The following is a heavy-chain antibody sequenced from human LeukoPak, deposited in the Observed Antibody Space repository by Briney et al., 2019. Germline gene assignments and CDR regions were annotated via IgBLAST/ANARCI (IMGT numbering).Heavy chain of an antibody. CDR2: IYYSGNT. V-gene: IGHV4-59*01. D-gene: IGHD3-10*01. CDR3: ARAPRGSARSYFDY. CDR1: GGSISSYY. Sequence: SETLSLTCTVSGGSISSYYWNWVRQPPGKGLGWVGYIYYSGNTNYNPSLKSRVTISVHTSKNEFSLKLSSVTAADTAVYYCARAPRGSARSYFDYWGQGTLVTVSS. J-gene: IGHJ4*02.